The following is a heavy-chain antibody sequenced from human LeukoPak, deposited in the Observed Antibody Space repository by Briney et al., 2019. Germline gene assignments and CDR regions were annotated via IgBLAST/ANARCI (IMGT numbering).Heavy chain of an antibody. Sequence: GASVKVSCKASGYTFTGYYMHWVRQAPGQGLEWMGWINPNSGGTNYAQKFQGRVTMTRNTSISTAYMELSSLRSEDTAVYYCARGFQYSGYDEPYSSTSNWFDPWGQGTLVTVSS. CDR3: ARGFQYSGYDEPYSSTSNWFDP. V-gene: IGHV1-2*02. CDR2: INPNSGGT. CDR1: GYTFTGYY. D-gene: IGHD5-12*01. J-gene: IGHJ5*02.